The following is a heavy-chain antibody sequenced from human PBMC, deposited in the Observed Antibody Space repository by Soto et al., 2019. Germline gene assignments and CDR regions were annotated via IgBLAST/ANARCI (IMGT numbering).Heavy chain of an antibody. D-gene: IGHD4-17*01. Sequence: SETLSLTCTVSGGSISSSSYYWGWIRQPPGKGLEWIGSIYYSGSTYYNPSLKSRVTISVDTSKNQFSLKLSSVTAADTAVYYCARQDYGGNSWFDPWGQGTLVTVSS. J-gene: IGHJ5*02. V-gene: IGHV4-39*01. CDR3: ARQDYGGNSWFDP. CDR2: IYYSGST. CDR1: GGSISSSSYY.